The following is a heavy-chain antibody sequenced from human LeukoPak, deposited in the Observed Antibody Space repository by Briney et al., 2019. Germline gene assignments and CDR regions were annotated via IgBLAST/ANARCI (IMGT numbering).Heavy chain of an antibody. CDR2: IYYSGST. CDR1: GGSISSYY. J-gene: IGHJ6*03. CDR3: ARDKGRYYYYYMDV. Sequence: SETLSLTCTVSGGSISSYYWGWIRQPPGKGLEWIGSIYYSGSTYYNPSLKSRVTISVDTSKNQFSLKLSSVTAADTAVYYCARDKGRYYYYYMDVWGKGTTVTVSS. V-gene: IGHV4-39*07.